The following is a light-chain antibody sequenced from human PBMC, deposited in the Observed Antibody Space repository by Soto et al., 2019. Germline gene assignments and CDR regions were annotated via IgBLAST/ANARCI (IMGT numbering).Light chain of an antibody. CDR1: QDITTY. CDR3: PQRKSYPIT. V-gene: IGKV1-9*01. J-gene: IGKJ5*01. CDR2: AAS. Sequence: DIQLTQSPSFLSASVGDRVTITCRASQDITTYLAWYQQKPGKAPKLLIFAASTLQNGVPSRFSGSGSGTEFTVTITSLQPEELATYCCPQRKSYPITFGKGTRLEIK.